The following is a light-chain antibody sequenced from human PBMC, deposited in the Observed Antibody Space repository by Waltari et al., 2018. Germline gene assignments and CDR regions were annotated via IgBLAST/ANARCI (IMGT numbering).Light chain of an antibody. CDR3: AAWDDSPNGHWV. CDR1: ASNIGGNV. Sequence: QSVLTQPPSASGTPGQRVTISCSGRASNIGGNVVNWYQKFPGKAPKLVIYRNDQRPSGVPDRFSGSKSGTSASLAISGLQSEDEADYYCAAWDDSPNGHWVFGGGTKVTVL. CDR2: RND. J-gene: IGLJ3*02. V-gene: IGLV1-44*01.